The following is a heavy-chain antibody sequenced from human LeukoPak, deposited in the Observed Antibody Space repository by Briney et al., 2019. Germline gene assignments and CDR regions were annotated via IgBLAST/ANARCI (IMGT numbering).Heavy chain of an antibody. Sequence: GGSLRLSCAASGFTFSSYGMHWVRQAPGKGLEWVAVISYDGSNKYYADSVKGRFTISRDNSKNTLYLQMNSLRAEDTAVYYCAKDSSGYYRHYYYMDVWGKGTTVTVSS. J-gene: IGHJ6*03. D-gene: IGHD3-22*01. CDR1: GFTFSSYG. CDR3: AKDSSGYYRHYYYMDV. CDR2: ISYDGSNK. V-gene: IGHV3-30*18.